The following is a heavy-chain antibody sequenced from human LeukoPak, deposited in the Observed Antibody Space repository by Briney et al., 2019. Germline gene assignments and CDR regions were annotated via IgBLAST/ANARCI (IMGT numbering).Heavy chain of an antibody. CDR1: GYTFTSYY. V-gene: IGHV1-46*01. CDR3: ARTNRNYDFWSGYPTNYYYYGMDV. CDR2: INPSGGST. J-gene: IGHJ6*02. Sequence: ASVKVSRKASGYTFTSYYMHWVRQTPGQGLEWMGIINPSGGSTSYAQKFQGRVTMTRDTSTSTVYMELSSLRSEDTAVYYCARTNRNYDFWSGYPTNYYYYGMDVWGQGTTVTVSS. D-gene: IGHD3-3*01.